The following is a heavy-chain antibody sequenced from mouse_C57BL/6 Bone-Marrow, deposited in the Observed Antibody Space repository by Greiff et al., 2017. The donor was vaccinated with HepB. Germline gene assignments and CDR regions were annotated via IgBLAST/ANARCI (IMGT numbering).Heavy chain of an antibody. CDR2: INPYNGGT. V-gene: IGHV1-19*01. Sequence: EVQLQQSGPVLVKPGASVKMSCKASGYTFTDYYMNWVKQSHGKSLEWIGVINPYNGGTSYNQKFKGKATLTVDKSSSTAYMELNSLTSEDSAVYYCARWGRYFDYWGQGTTLTVSS. CDR3: ARWGRYFDY. CDR1: GYTFTDYY. J-gene: IGHJ2*01.